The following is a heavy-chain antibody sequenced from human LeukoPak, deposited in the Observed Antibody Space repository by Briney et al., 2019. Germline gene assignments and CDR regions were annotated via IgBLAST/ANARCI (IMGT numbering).Heavy chain of an antibody. CDR2: INHSGST. J-gene: IGHJ3*02. Sequence: SETLSLTCAVYGGSFSGYYWSWIRQPPGKGLEWIGEINHSGSTNYNPSLKSRVTISVDTSKNQFSLKLSSVTAADTAVYYCARAGRWLQLPAFDIWGQRTMVTVSS. CDR3: ARAGRWLQLPAFDI. V-gene: IGHV4-34*01. D-gene: IGHD5-12*01. CDR1: GGSFSGYY.